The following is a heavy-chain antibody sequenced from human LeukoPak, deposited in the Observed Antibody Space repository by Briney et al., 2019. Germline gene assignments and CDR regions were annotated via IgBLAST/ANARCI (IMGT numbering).Heavy chain of an antibody. CDR1: GYTFTSYG. CDR2: VSAYNGNT. D-gene: IGHD3-22*01. Sequence: ASVKVSCKASGYTFTSYGISWVRQAPGQGLEWMGWVSAYNGNTNYAQKLQGRVTMTTDTSTSTAYMELRSLRSDDTAVYYCARESEEYYYDSSGYFDYWGQGTLVTVSS. CDR3: ARESEEYYYDSSGYFDY. J-gene: IGHJ4*02. V-gene: IGHV1-18*01.